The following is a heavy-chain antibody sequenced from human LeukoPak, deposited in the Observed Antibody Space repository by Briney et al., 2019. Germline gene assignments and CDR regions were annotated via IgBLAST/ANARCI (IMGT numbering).Heavy chain of an antibody. J-gene: IGHJ4*02. V-gene: IGHV1-2*02. D-gene: IGHD5-18*01. CDR3: ARDPFRGYSSSFDY. CDR2: INPNTGGT. CDR1: GYTFTGYY. Sequence: ASVKVSCKASGYTFTGYYLHWVRLAPGEGLEWMGWINPNTGGTYYGQEFQGRATMTSETSINTAYMELTRLTSDDTAVYYCARDPFRGYSSSFDYWGQGTLVTVSS.